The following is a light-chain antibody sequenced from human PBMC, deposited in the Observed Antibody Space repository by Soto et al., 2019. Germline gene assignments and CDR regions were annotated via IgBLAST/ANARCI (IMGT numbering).Light chain of an antibody. V-gene: IGKV3-20*01. Sequence: EIVLTQSTGTLSLSPGERSTLSFRSSEFLSSSYLVWYQQKPGQAPRLLIYAASRRATGIPDRFSGSESATEYTLTINALEHEDFAVYYCQQQGTFGQGTKLEIQ. CDR1: EFLSSSY. CDR2: AAS. CDR3: QQQGT. J-gene: IGKJ2*01.